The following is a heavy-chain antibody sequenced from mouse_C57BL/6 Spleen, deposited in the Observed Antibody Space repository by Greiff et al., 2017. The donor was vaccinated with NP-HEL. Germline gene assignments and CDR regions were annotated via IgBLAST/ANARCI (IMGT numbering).Heavy chain of an antibody. CDR3: GKASDDYDGGVRDY. V-gene: IGHV1-61*01. D-gene: IGHD2-4*01. Sequence: QVQLQQPGAELVRPGSSVKLSCKASGYTFTSYWMDWVKQRPGQGLEWIGNIYPSDSETHYNQKFKDKATLTVDTSSSTAYMQLSSLTPEDSAVYYCGKASDDYDGGVRDYWGRGTTLTVSS. CDR1: GYTFTSYW. J-gene: IGHJ2*01. CDR2: IYPSDSET.